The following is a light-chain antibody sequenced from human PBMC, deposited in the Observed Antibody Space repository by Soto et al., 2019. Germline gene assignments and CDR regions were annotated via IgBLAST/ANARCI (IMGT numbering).Light chain of an antibody. CDR2: WAS. J-gene: IGKJ4*01. V-gene: IGKV4-1*01. CDR1: QSVLYSSTNENC. Sequence: DIVMTQSPDSLAVSLGERATINCKSSQSVLYSSTNENCLAWYQRKPGQPPKLLSYWASTRESGVPDRFSGSGSGTDFTLTSNSLQAEEVAVYFCQQYYSPPLTFGGGTKVEIK. CDR3: QQYYSPPLT.